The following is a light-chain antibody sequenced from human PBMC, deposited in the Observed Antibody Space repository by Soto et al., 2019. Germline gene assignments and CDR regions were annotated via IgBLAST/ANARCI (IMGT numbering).Light chain of an antibody. V-gene: IGKV1-5*03. CDR2: KAS. CDR3: QHYNSYSEA. Sequence: DIQMTQSPSTLSGSVGDRVTITCRASQTISSCLAWYQQKPGKAPKLLIYKASTLKSGVPSRFSGSGSGTEFTLTISSLHPDDFATYYCQHYNSYSEAFGQRTKVYIK. CDR1: QTISSC. J-gene: IGKJ1*01.